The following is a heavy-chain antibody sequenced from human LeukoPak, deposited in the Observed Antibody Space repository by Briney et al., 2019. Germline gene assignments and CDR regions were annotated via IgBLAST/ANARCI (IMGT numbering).Heavy chain of an antibody. Sequence: SETLSLTCTVSGDSIIGYYWTWIRQPPGKRLEWIAYIHYTGSPNYNPSLSSRVTLSVDTSKNQFSLKLNSVTAADTAMYYCARIVSPGATFDIWGQGTMVTVSS. CDR1: GDSIIGYY. D-gene: IGHD2-15*01. V-gene: IGHV4-59*01. CDR2: IHYTGSP. J-gene: IGHJ3*02. CDR3: ARIVSPGATFDI.